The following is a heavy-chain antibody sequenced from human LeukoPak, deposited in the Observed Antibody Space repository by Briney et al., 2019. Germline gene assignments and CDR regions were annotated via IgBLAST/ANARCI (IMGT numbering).Heavy chain of an antibody. D-gene: IGHD4-23*01. CDR2: ISTNGGNT. V-gene: IGHV3-64*01. CDR3: ARVFYGGKHFDY. Sequence: PGGPLRLSCAASGFTFSSYAMHWVRQAPGKGLEYVSGISTNGGNTYYASSVKGRFTISRDNSKNTLYLQMGSLRAEDMAVYYCARVFYGGKHFDYWGQGTLVTVSS. J-gene: IGHJ4*02. CDR1: GFTFSSYA.